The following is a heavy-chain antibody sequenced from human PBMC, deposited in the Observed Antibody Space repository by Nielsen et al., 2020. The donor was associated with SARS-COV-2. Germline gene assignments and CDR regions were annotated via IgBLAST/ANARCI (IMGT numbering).Heavy chain of an antibody. CDR2: ISWNSGSI. J-gene: IGHJ4*02. Sequence: SLKISCSASGFTFTTSGMHWVRQAPGKGLEWVSGISWNSGSIGYADSVKGRFTISRDNAKNSLYLQMNSLRAEDTALYYCAKIDSGGYWGQGTLVTVSS. CDR3: AKIDSGGY. CDR1: GFTFTTSG. D-gene: IGHD1-26*01. V-gene: IGHV3-9*01.